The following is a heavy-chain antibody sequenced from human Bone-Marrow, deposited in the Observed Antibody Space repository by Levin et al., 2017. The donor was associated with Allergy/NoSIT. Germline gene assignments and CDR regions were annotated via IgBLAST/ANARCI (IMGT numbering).Heavy chain of an antibody. CDR2: IYTGGRT. J-gene: IGHJ4*02. CDR1: GITVSGSS. CDR3: ARDSGYYFDS. Sequence: GGSLRLSCAASGITVSGSSMTWVRQAPGKGLEWVSVIYTGGRTYYADSVKGRCTISRDSSKNTLYLQMNSLRAEDTAVYYCARDSGYYFDSWGQGTLVTVSS. V-gene: IGHV3-53*01.